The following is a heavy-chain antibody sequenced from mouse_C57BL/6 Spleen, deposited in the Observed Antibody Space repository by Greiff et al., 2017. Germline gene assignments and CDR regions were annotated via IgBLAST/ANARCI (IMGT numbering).Heavy chain of an antibody. CDR1: GYTFTDHT. CDR3: ASYGNYPYYAMDY. D-gene: IGHD2-1*01. CDR2: IYPRDGST. J-gene: IGHJ4*01. Sequence: VQLQQSDAELVKPGASVKISCKVSGYTFTDHTIHWMKQRPEQGLEWIGYIYPRDGSTKYNEKFKGKATLTADKSSSTAYMQLHSLTSEDSAVYCCASYGNYPYYAMDYWGQGTSVTVSS. V-gene: IGHV1-78*01.